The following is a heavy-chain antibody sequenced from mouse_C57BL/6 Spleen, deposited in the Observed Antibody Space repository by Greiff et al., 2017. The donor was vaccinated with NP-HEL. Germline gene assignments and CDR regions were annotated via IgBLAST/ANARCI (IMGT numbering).Heavy chain of an antibody. V-gene: IGHV5-4*01. Sequence: EVKVVESGGGLVKPGGSLKLSCAASGFTFSSYAMSWVRQTPEKRLEWVATISDGGSYTYYPDNVKGRVTISRDNAKNNLYLQMSHLKSEDTAMYYCAREGYGSSYPYWGQGTTLTVSS. D-gene: IGHD1-1*01. CDR1: GFTFSSYA. CDR2: ISDGGSYT. CDR3: AREGYGSSYPY. J-gene: IGHJ2*01.